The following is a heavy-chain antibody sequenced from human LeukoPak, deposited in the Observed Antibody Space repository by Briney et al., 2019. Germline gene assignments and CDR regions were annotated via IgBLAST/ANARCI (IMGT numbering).Heavy chain of an antibody. Sequence: PSETLSLTCAVYGGSFSGYYWRWIRQPPGKGLEWIGEINHSGSTNYNPSLKSRVTISVDMSENQFSLKLSSVIAADTAVYYCARGDSNGYFYYWGQGTLVSVSS. CDR2: INHSGST. J-gene: IGHJ4*02. D-gene: IGHD3-22*01. CDR3: ARGDSNGYFYY. V-gene: IGHV4-34*01. CDR1: GGSFSGYY.